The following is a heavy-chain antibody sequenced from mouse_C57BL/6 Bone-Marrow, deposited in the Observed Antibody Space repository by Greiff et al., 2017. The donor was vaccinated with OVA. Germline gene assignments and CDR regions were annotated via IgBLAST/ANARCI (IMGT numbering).Heavy chain of an antibody. CDR1: GFTFSSYA. CDR2: ISSGGDYI. V-gene: IGHV5-9-1*02. D-gene: IGHD2-1*01. CDR3: TRLLDAMDY. J-gene: IGHJ4*01. Sequence: EVKLQESGEGLVKPGGSLKLSCAASGFTFSSYAMSWVRQTPEKRLEWVAYISSGGDYIYYADTVKGRFTISRDNARNPLYLQSSSLKSEDTAMYYCTRLLDAMDYWGQGTSVTVSS.